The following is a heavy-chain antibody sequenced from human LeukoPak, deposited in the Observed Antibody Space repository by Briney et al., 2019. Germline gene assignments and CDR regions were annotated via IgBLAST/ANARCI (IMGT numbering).Heavy chain of an antibody. CDR2: IYTSGST. CDR1: GGSISSYY. Sequence: SETLSLTCTVSGGSISSYYWGWIRQPAGKGLEWIGRIYTSGSTNYNPSLKSRVTISVDTSMNQFSLNLSSVTAADTAVYYCARDRNWGLRSGFDYWGQGTLVTVSS. D-gene: IGHD7-27*01. V-gene: IGHV4-4*07. CDR3: ARDRNWGLRSGFDY. J-gene: IGHJ4*02.